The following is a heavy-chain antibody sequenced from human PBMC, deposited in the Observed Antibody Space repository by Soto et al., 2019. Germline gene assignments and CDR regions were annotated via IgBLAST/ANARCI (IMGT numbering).Heavy chain of an antibody. CDR3: VRPGYSGYEAAFDY. CDR2: INHSGST. CDR1: GGSFSGYY. J-gene: IGHJ4*02. Sequence: PSETLSLTCAVYGGSFSGYYWSWIRQPPGKGLEWIGEINHSGSTNYNPSLKSRVTISVDTSKNQFSLKLSSVTAADTAVYYCVRPGYSGYEAAFDYWGQGTLVTVSS. D-gene: IGHD5-12*01. V-gene: IGHV4-34*01.